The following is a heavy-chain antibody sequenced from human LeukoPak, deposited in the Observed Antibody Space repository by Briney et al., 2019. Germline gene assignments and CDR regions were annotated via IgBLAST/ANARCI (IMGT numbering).Heavy chain of an antibody. J-gene: IGHJ4*02. V-gene: IGHV3-48*03. CDR3: ARGDSSGYYKPFYFDY. Sequence: GGSLRLSCSASGFRFSSYEMSWVRQAPGKGLEWVSYINDNGYTIYYADSVEGRFTISRDNAKNSLSLQMNGLRAEETAVYYCARGDSSGYYKPFYFDYWGQGTLVTVSS. CDR1: GFRFSSYE. CDR2: INDNGYTI. D-gene: IGHD3-22*01.